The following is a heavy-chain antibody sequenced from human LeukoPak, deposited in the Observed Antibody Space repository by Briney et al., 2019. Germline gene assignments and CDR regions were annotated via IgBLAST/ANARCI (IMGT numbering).Heavy chain of an antibody. Sequence: GESLKISCQGSGYRFNIYWIGWVRQMPGKGLEWMGIIYPGDSKTIYSPSFQGQVTISADKSISTAYLQWSSLKASDTAMYYCVRHGLGSSWFGFDYWGQGTLVTVSS. CDR2: IYPGDSKT. V-gene: IGHV5-51*01. CDR1: GYRFNIYW. D-gene: IGHD6-13*01. J-gene: IGHJ4*02. CDR3: VRHGLGSSWFGFDY.